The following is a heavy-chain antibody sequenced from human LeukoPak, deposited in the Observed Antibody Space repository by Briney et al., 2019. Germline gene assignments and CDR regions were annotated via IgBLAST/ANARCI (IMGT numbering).Heavy chain of an antibody. V-gene: IGHV3-15*01. CDR3: TTVGDYYDSSGQPWDGI. D-gene: IGHD3-22*01. CDR1: GFTFSDYY. CDR2: IKSKIAGGTT. Sequence: GGSLRLSCAASGFTFSDYYMSWIRQAPGKGLEWVGRIKSKIAGGTTDYAAPVKGRFTISRDDSKNTLYLQMNSLKTEETAVYCCTTVGDYYDSSGQPWDGIWGQGTKVTVSS. J-gene: IGHJ3*02.